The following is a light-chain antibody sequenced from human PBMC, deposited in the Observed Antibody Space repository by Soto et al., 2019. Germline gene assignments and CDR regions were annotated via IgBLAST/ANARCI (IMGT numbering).Light chain of an antibody. CDR1: SSDTGDYNY. CDR2: EVS. J-gene: IGLJ1*01. Sequence: SVLTQPPSASGSPGESVTISCSGTSSDTGDYNYVSWYQQHPGKAPKLMIYEVSKRPSGVPDRFSGSKSGNTASLTVSGLQAEDEADYYCSSYAGSDNYVFGTGTRSPS. V-gene: IGLV2-8*01. CDR3: SSYAGSDNYV.